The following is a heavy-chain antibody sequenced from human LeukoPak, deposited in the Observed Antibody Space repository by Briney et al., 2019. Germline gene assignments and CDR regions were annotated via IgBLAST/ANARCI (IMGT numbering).Heavy chain of an antibody. CDR1: GGSISSSSYY. D-gene: IGHD1-14*01. CDR3: ARDLRAVAGTYYFDY. V-gene: IGHV4-39*07. CDR2: IYYSGST. Sequence: PSETLSLTCTVSGGSISSSSYYRGWIRQPPGKGLEWIGSIYYSGSTYYNPSLKSRVTISVDTSKNQFSLKLSSVTAADTAVYYCARDLRAVAGTYYFDYWGQGTLVTVSS. J-gene: IGHJ4*02.